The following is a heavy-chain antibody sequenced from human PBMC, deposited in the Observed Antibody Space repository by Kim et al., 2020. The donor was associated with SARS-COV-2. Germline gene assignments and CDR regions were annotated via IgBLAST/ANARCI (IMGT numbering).Heavy chain of an antibody. V-gene: IGHV3-21*01. J-gene: IGHJ2*01. D-gene: IGHD6-19*01. Sequence: GGSLRLSCAASGFTLTSYSMNWVRQAPGKGLEWVSSISSTSTYIYYADSLKGRFTVSRDNAKNSLSLQLNSLRVEDTAVYYCARDPRSAWNSLGNWYFDHWGRGTLVTVSS. CDR3: ARDPRSAWNSLGNWYFDH. CDR1: GFTLTSYS. CDR2: ISSTSTYI.